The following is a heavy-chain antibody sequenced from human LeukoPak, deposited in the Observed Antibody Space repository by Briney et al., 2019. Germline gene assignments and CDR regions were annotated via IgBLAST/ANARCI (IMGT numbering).Heavy chain of an antibody. CDR2: INPNSGGT. CDR3: ATSQTGDNYFDY. Sequence: ASVTVSCKASGYTFTGYYMHWVRQAPGQGLEWMGWINPNSGGTNYAQKFQGWVTMTRDTSISTAYMELSRLRSDDTAVYYCATSQTGDNYFDYWGQGTLVTVSS. J-gene: IGHJ4*02. D-gene: IGHD7-27*01. V-gene: IGHV1-2*04. CDR1: GYTFTGYY.